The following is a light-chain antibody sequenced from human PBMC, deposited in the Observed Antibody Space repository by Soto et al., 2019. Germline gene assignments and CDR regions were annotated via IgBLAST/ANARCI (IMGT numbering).Light chain of an antibody. J-gene: IGKJ4*02. CDR2: AAS. Sequence: DIQMTQSPSSVSASVGDRITITCRASQGIGGRLAWFQQKPGKAPQYLIHAASILQSGVPSRFSGSGSGTEFILTINNLQPEDFASYFCLQVYSFPRTFGRGTKVEI. V-gene: IGKV1-12*01. CDR3: LQVYSFPRT. CDR1: QGIGGR.